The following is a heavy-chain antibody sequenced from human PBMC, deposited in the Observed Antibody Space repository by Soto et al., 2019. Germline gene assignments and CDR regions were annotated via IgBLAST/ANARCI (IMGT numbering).Heavy chain of an antibody. CDR1: GGSISSSNW. Sequence: QVQLQESGPGLVKPSGTLSLTCAVSGGSISSSNWWSWVRQPPGKGLEWIGEIYHSGSTNYNPSLTSXXTXSXXKSKTQFSLKLSSVTAADTAVYYCARGWAAGTFDYWGQGTLVTVSS. V-gene: IGHV4-4*02. D-gene: IGHD6-13*01. CDR2: IYHSGST. J-gene: IGHJ4*02. CDR3: ARGWAAGTFDY.